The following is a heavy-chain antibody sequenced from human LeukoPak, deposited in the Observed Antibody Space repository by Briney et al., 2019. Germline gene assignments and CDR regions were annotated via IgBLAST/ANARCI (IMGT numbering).Heavy chain of an antibody. CDR1: GFTFSSYS. CDR2: ISTTSDYI. D-gene: IGHD6-13*01. Sequence: GGSLRLSCAASGFTFSSYSMNWVRQAPGKRLEWVSSISTTSDYIYYANSLKGRLTISRDNAKNARYLQMNSLRAEDTAVYYCARGGIYSQAFDYWGQGTLVTVSS. CDR3: ARGGIYSQAFDY. V-gene: IGHV3-21*01. J-gene: IGHJ4*02.